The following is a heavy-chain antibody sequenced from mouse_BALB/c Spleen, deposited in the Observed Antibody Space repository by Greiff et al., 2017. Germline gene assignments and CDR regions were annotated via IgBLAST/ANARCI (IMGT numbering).Heavy chain of an antibody. CDR1: GFTFSSYA. J-gene: IGHJ4*01. CDR2: ISSGGSYT. CDR3: ARLPIYDGYYDAMDY. D-gene: IGHD2-3*01. V-gene: IGHV5-9-4*01. Sequence: EVQVVESGGGLVKPGGSLKLSCAASGFTFSSYAMSWVRQSPEKRLEWVAEISSGGSYTYYPDTVTGRFTISRDNAKNTLYLEMSSLRSEDTAMYYCARLPIYDGYYDAMDYWGQGTSVTVSS.